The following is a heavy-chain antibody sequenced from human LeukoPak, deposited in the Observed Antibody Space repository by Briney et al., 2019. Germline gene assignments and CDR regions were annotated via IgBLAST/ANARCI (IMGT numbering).Heavy chain of an antibody. V-gene: IGHV4-59*09. Sequence: IYYSGSTNYNPSLKSRVTISVDTSKNQFSLKLSSVTAADTAVYYCARGRFDYYDSSGYSDYWGQGTLVTVSS. J-gene: IGHJ4*02. CDR2: IYYSGST. D-gene: IGHD3-22*01. CDR3: ARGRFDYYDSSGYSDY.